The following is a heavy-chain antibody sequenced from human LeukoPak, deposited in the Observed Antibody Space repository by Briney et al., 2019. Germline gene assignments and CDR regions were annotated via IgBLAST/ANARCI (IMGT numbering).Heavy chain of an antibody. CDR2: FDPENGET. Sequence: GASVKVSCTVSGYTLTELSVHWVRPAPGKGLGGGGGFDPENGETIYAQSVQGRLTMTEDTSTDTGYLELSSLRSEDTAVYYCATATDYWDYWGQGTLVTVSS. J-gene: IGHJ4*02. V-gene: IGHV1-24*01. CDR1: GYTLTELS. CDR3: ATATDYWDY.